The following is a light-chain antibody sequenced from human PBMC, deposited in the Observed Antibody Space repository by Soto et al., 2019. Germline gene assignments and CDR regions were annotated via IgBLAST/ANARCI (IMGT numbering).Light chain of an antibody. CDR2: EVS. CDR1: SSDIGRYNY. Sequence: QSALTQSASVSGSPGQSITISCTGSSSDIGRYNYVSWYQQLPGKAPKLMIYEVSNRPSGVSNRFSGSKSGNTASLSISGLQTEDEADYYCGSYTSATTWVFGGGTKLTVL. CDR3: GSYTSATTWV. J-gene: IGLJ3*02. V-gene: IGLV2-14*03.